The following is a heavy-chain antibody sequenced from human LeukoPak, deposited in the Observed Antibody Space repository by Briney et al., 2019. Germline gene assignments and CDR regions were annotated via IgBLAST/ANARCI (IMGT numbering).Heavy chain of an antibody. CDR3: TRGMLRQPPDY. D-gene: IGHD3-10*02. CDR1: GFTVSNNY. V-gene: IGHV3-66*02. Sequence: GGSLRLSCAASGFTVSNNYLHWVRQAPGKGLEWVSVIYSGGTTYYANSVKGRFTISRDSSKNTMYLQMNSLRVEDTAIYYCTRGMLRQPPDYWGQGMLVTVSS. CDR2: IYSGGTT. J-gene: IGHJ4*02.